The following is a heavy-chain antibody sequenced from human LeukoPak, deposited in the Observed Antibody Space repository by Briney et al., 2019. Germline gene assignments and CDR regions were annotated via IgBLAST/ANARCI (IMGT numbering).Heavy chain of an antibody. J-gene: IGHJ3*02. CDR1: GGSFSGYY. D-gene: IGHD6-19*01. CDR2: INHSGST. CDR3: ARDLAVAGLGAFDI. Sequence: PSETLSLTCAVYGGSFSGYYWSWIRQPPGKGLEWIGEINHSGSTNYNPSLKSRVTISVDTSKNQFSLKLSSVTAADTAVYYCARDLAVAGLGAFDIWGQGTMVTVSS. V-gene: IGHV4-34*01.